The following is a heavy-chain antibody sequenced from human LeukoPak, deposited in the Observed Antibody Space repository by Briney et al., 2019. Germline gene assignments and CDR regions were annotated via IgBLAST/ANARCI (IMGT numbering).Heavy chain of an antibody. CDR2: ISSSGNT. CDR1: GGSITSFY. CDR3: ASQTLPGWYFNV. V-gene: IGHV4-4*07. J-gene: IGHJ2*01. Sequence: SETLSLTCTVSGGSITSFYWTWIRQSAEKGLEWIGRISSSGNTKYNPSLNSRVTMSVDTSKNQFSLNLRSVTAADTAFYYCASQTLPGWYFNVWGRGTLVPVSS.